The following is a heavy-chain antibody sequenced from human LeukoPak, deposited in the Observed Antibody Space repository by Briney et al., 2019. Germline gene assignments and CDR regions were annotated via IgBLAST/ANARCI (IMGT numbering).Heavy chain of an antibody. Sequence: PGGSLRLSCAASGFTFSSYGMHWVRQAPGKGLEWVAFIRYDGSNKYYADSVKGRFTISRDNSKSTLYLQMNSLRAEDTAVYYCAKASGSYIADSFDYWGQGTLVTVSS. CDR3: AKASGSYIADSFDY. V-gene: IGHV3-30*02. CDR1: GFTFSSYG. CDR2: IRYDGSNK. J-gene: IGHJ4*02. D-gene: IGHD1-14*01.